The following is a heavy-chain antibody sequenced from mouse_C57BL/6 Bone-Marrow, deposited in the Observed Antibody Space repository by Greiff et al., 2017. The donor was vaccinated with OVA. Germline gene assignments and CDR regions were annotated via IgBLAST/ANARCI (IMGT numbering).Heavy chain of an antibody. CDR2: ISSGGSYT. Sequence: EVKLVESGGDLVKPGGSLKLSCAASGFTFSSYGMSWVRQTPDKRLEWVATISSGGSYTYYPDSVKGRFTISRDNAKNTLYLQMSSLKSEDTAMYYCARHENYYGSSYAMDYWGQGTSVTVSS. D-gene: IGHD1-1*01. J-gene: IGHJ4*01. V-gene: IGHV5-6*02. CDR1: GFTFSSYG. CDR3: ARHENYYGSSYAMDY.